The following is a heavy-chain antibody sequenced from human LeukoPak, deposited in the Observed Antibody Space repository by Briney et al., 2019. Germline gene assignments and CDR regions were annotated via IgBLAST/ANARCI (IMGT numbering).Heavy chain of an antibody. CDR3: ARVIVVVVAATPADAFDI. D-gene: IGHD2-15*01. CDR2: MYCSGST. CDR1: GGSISSSSYY. J-gene: IGHJ3*02. Sequence: SETLSLTCTVSGGSISSSSYYWGWIRQPPGKGLEWIGSMYCSGSTYYNPSLKSRVTISVDTSKNQFSLKLSSVTAADTAVYYCARVIVVVVAATPADAFDIWGQGTMVTVSS. V-gene: IGHV4-39*01.